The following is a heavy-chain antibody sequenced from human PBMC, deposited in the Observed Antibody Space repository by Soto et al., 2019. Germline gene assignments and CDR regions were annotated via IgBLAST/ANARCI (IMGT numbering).Heavy chain of an antibody. J-gene: IGHJ4*02. V-gene: IGHV3-48*02. CDR2: IHGTRSII. D-gene: IGHD4-17*01. CDR1: GFTFSSHA. CDR3: ARDARNADYDY. Sequence: EVQLVESGGGLVQPGGSLKLSCAVSGFTFSSHAMNWVRQAPGKGLEWVAYIHGTRSIIYYADSVKGRFTISRDNAKNSLYLHRDSLRDEDTALHYCARDARNADYDYWGQGTLVTVSS.